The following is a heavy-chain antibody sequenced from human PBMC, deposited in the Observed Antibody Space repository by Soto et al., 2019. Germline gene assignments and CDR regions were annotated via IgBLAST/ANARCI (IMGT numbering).Heavy chain of an antibody. V-gene: IGHV3-33*01. CDR1: GFTFSSYG. D-gene: IGHD6-13*01. CDR3: ARAWSSTGDY. J-gene: IGHJ4*02. CDR2: IWYDGSNK. Sequence: QVQLVESGGGVVQPGRSLRLSCAASGFTFSSYGMHWVRQAPGKGLEWAAVIWYDGSNKYYADSVKGRFTISRDNSKNTLYLQMNSLRAEDTAVYYCARAWSSTGDYWGQGTLVTVSS.